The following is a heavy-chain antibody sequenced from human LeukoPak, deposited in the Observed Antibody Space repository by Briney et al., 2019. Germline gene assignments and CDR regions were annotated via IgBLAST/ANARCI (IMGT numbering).Heavy chain of an antibody. J-gene: IGHJ4*02. CDR1: GGSFSSYG. CDR3: AREEEQQLVRRHTVFDY. D-gene: IGHD6-13*01. Sequence: ASVKVSCKASGGSFSSYGISWVRQAPGQGLEWMGGVLPIFGITNYAQRFQGRVTITADKSTSTAYMELSSLRSEDTAVYYCAREEEQQLVRRHTVFDYWGQGTLVTVSS. V-gene: IGHV1-69*10. CDR2: VLPIFGIT.